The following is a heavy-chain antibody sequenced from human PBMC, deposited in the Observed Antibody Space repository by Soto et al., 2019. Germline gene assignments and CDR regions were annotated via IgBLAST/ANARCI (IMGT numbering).Heavy chain of an antibody. V-gene: IGHV1-18*01. D-gene: IGHD3-3*01. J-gene: IGHJ4*02. CDR3: ARHPPDSWSGYPIDN. CDR2: ISAYNGNT. Sequence: ASVKVSCKASGYTFTSYGISWVRQAPGQGLEWMGWISAYNGNTNYAQKLQGRVTMTTDTSTSTAYMELRSLRSDDTAVYYCARHPPDSWSGYPIDNWRQGTLVAVSS. CDR1: GYTFTSYG.